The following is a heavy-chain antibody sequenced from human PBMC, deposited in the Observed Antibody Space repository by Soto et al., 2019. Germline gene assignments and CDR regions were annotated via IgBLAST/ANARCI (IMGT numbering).Heavy chain of an antibody. V-gene: IGHV3-23*01. CDR3: AKEGPHYYDSSGYYYPDAFDI. CDR1: GFTFSSYA. J-gene: IGHJ3*02. CDR2: ISGSGGST. D-gene: IGHD3-22*01. Sequence: GGSLRLSCAASGFTFSSYAMSWVRQAPGKGLEWVSAISGSGGSTYYADSVKGRFTISRDNSKNTLYLQMNSLRADDTAVYYCAKEGPHYYDSSGYYYPDAFDIWGQGTMVTVSS.